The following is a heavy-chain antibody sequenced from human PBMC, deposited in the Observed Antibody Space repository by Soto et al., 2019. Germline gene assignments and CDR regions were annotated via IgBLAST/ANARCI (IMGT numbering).Heavy chain of an antibody. CDR3: ARSKDKVATTFTSGMDV. V-gene: IGHV1-69*12. CDR1: GGTFSSYA. J-gene: IGHJ6*02. D-gene: IGHD5-12*01. Sequence: QVQLVQSGAGVKKPGSSVKVSCKASGGTFSSYAISWVRQAPGQGLDWLGGIIPIFGTANYAQKFQGRVTITADESTSTAYMELSSLRSEDTAVYYCARSKDKVATTFTSGMDVWGQGTTVTVSS. CDR2: IIPIFGTA.